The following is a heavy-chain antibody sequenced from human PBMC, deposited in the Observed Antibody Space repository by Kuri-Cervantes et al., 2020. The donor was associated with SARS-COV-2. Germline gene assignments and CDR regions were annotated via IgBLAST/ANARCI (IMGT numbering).Heavy chain of an antibody. V-gene: IGHV5-51*01. CDR2: IYPDDSDI. D-gene: IGHD6-19*01. CDR1: GYTFSNYW. J-gene: IGHJ4*02. CDR3: ARRYSTGWYNFDY. Sequence: GESLKISCKGSGYTFSNYWIAWVRQMPGKGLEWMGIIYPDDSDIRYSPSFQGQVTISADKSSSAAYLQWSSLKASDTAMYLCARRYSTGWYNFDYWGQGTLVTVSS.